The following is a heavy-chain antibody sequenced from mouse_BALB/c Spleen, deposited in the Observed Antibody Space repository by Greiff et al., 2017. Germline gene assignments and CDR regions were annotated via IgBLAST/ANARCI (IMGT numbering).Heavy chain of an antibody. J-gene: IGHJ2*01. CDR2: INPSTGYT. D-gene: IGHD1-1*01. Sequence: QVQLKESGAELAKPGASVKMSCKASGYTFTSYWMHWVKQRPGQGLEWIGYINPSTGYTEYNQKFKDKATLTADKSSSTAYMQLSSLTSEDSAVYYCARSYYGSSEDYWGQGTTLTVSS. CDR1: GYTFTSYW. CDR3: ARSYYGSSEDY. V-gene: IGHV1-7*01.